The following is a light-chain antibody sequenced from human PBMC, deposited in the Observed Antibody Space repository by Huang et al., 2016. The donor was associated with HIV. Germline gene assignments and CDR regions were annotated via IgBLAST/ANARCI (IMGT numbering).Light chain of an antibody. Sequence: DIQMTQSPSPLSASVGDRVTITCRASQGISSALACYQQKPGRAPKLLLHSASKLESGVPSRLSGSGSVTDYTLTISNLQAEDFATYYCQQYQSIPLSFGGGTKVEIK. CDR1: QGISSA. V-gene: IGKV1-NL1*01. CDR3: QQYQSIPLS. J-gene: IGKJ4*01. CDR2: SAS.